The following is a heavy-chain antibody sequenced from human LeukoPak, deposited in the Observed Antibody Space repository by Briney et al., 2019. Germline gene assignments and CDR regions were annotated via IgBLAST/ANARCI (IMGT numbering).Heavy chain of an antibody. J-gene: IGHJ3*02. CDR2: ISYDGSNK. D-gene: IGHD2-2*01. Sequence: GGSLRLSCVASGFTFSSYGMHWVRQAPGKGLEWVAVISYDGSNKYYADSVKGRFTISRDNSKNTLYLQMNSLRAEDTAVYYCAKPRGGSSTSCYGCEAFDIWGQGTMVTVSS. CDR3: AKPRGGSSTSCYGCEAFDI. V-gene: IGHV3-30*18. CDR1: GFTFSSYG.